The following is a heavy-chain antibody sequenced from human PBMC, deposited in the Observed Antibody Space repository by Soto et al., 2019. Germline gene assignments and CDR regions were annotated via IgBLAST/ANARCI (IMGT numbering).Heavy chain of an antibody. V-gene: IGHV4-39*01. Sequence: SETLSLTCTVSGGSISSSSYYWGWIRQPPGKGLEWIGSIYYSGSTYYNPSLKSRVTISVDTSKNQFSLKLSSVTAADTAVYYCARLGGYSYGTSDAFDIWGQGTMVTV. CDR1: GGSISSSSYY. J-gene: IGHJ3*02. CDR2: IYYSGST. D-gene: IGHD5-18*01. CDR3: ARLGGYSYGTSDAFDI.